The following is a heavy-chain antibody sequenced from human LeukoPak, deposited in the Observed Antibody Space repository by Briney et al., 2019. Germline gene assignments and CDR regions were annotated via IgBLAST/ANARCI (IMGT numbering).Heavy chain of an antibody. CDR2: ISSSSSYI. V-gene: IGHV3-21*04. D-gene: IGHD3-10*01. J-gene: IGHJ4*02. CDR3: AKDQTRNYYGSGSYDY. CDR1: GFTFSSYS. Sequence: GGSLRLSCAASGFTFSSYSMNWVRQAPGKGLEWVSSISSSSSYIYYGDSVKGRFTISRDNSKNTLYLQMNSLRAEDTAVYYCAKDQTRNYYGSGSYDYWGQGTLVTVSS.